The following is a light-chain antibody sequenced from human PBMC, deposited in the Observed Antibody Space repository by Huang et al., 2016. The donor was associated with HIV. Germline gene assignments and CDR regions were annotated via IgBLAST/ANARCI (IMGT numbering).Light chain of an antibody. CDR3: QQRGNWQLT. V-gene: IGKV3-11*01. Sequence: EIVLTQSPATLSVSPGERATLSCRASQGLAKYLAWYQQKPGQAPRLLIYEASNRATGIPARFSGSGSGTDFTLTISSLEPEDFAVYYCQQRGNWQLTFGGGTKVEIK. J-gene: IGKJ4*01. CDR2: EAS. CDR1: QGLAKY.